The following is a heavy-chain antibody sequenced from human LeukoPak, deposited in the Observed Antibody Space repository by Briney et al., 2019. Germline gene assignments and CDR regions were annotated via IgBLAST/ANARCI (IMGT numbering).Heavy chain of an antibody. CDR1: GFTFSNYW. J-gene: IGHJ4*02. V-gene: IGHV3-7*05. Sequence: GGSLRLSCAASGFTFSNYWMSWFRQAPGKGLEWVANIRQDGSEKNYVDSVKGRFTISRDNAKNSLYLQMNSLRAEDTAVYYCARDPDLRRGYDGAGYWGQGTLVTVSS. CDR2: IRQDGSEK. CDR3: ARDPDLRRGYDGAGY. D-gene: IGHD5-12*01.